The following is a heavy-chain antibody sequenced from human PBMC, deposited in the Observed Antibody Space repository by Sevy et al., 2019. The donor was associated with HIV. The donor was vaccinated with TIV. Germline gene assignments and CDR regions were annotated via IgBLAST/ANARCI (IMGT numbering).Heavy chain of an antibody. D-gene: IGHD3-22*01. V-gene: IGHV1-2*06. CDR1: GYTFTGYY. J-gene: IGHJ1*01. CDR2: INPNSGGT. Sequence: ASVKVSCKASGYTFTGYYMHWVRQAPGQGLEWMGRINPNSGGTNYAQKFQGRVTMTRDTSISTAYMELSRLRSDDTAVYYCAREVADYYDSSFQHWGQRTLVTVSS. CDR3: AREVADYYDSSFQH.